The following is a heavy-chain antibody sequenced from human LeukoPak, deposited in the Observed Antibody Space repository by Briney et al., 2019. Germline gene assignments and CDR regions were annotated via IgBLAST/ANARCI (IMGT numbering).Heavy chain of an antibody. Sequence: GGSLRLSCAASGFTFSSYAMSWVRQAPGKGLEWVSAISGSGGSTCYADSVKGRFTISRDNSKNTLYLQMNSLRAEDTAVYYCAKDQWGYNWFDPWGQGTLVTVSS. D-gene: IGHD3-16*01. J-gene: IGHJ5*02. CDR1: GFTFSSYA. CDR3: AKDQWGYNWFDP. V-gene: IGHV3-23*01. CDR2: ISGSGGST.